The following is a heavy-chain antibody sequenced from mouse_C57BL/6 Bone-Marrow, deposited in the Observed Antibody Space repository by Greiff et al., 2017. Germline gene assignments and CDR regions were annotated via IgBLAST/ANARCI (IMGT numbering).Heavy chain of an antibody. CDR2: ISDGGSYT. Sequence: EVKLVEPGGGLVKPGGSLKLSCAASGFTFSSYAMSWVRQTPEKRLEWVATISDGGSYTYYPDNVKGRFTISRDNAKNNLYLQMSHLKSEDTAMYYCARDGRFAYWGQGTLVTVSA. D-gene: IGHD2-3*01. CDR1: GFTFSSYA. CDR3: ARDGRFAY. V-gene: IGHV5-4*03. J-gene: IGHJ3*01.